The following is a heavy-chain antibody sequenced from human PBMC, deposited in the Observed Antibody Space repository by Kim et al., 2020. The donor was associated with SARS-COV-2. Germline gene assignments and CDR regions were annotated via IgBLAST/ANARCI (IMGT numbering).Heavy chain of an antibody. D-gene: IGHD3-10*01. Sequence: GGSLRLSCSASGFTFSDYYMHWIRQAPGKGLEWVSSISSSGGYVNYADSVKGRFTISRDNAKNSLYLQMSSLRAEDTALYYCARVSFGGLSEYY. CDR1: GFTFSDYY. J-gene: IGHJ6*03. CDR3: ARVSFGGLSEYY. CDR2: ISSSGGYV. V-gene: IGHV3-11*04.